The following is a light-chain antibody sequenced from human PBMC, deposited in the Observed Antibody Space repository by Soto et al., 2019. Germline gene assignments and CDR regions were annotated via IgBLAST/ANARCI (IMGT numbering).Light chain of an antibody. Sequence: SYELTQPPSMSVAPGQTARITCGGNNIGDESVHWYQQKPGQAPVLVVYDDSNRPSGIPERFSGSKSGNTVTLTISRVEAGDEADYYCQVWDSTSDRYVFGTGTKVTVL. CDR2: DDS. J-gene: IGLJ1*01. V-gene: IGLV3-21*02. CDR1: NIGDES. CDR3: QVWDSTSDRYV.